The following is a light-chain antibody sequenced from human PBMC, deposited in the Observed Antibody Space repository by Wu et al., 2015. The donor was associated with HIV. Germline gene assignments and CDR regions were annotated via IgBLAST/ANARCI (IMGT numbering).Light chain of an antibody. Sequence: EIVMTQSPATLSVSPGDRATLSCRASQSVNLNLAWYQQRPGQAPRLLIYDTDTRATGIPARFTGSGYGTDFTLTISGLRSDDVAVYYCQQYTHWPPLTFGGGDQGGDQT. V-gene: IGKV3-15*01. CDR3: QQYTHWPPLT. CDR1: QSVNLN. J-gene: IGKJ4*01. CDR2: DTD.